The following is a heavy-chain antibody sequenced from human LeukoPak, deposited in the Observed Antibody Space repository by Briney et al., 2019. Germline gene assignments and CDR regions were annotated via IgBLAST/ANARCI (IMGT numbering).Heavy chain of an antibody. CDR2: IHHGGSI. CDR1: GYSLSSGYY. D-gene: IGHD5-24*01. CDR3: ARGDSARWRGDHWFDP. V-gene: IGHV4-38-2*02. J-gene: IGHJ5*02. Sequence: SETLSLTCSVSGYSLSSGYYWGWILQPPGKGLEWIGTIHHGGSIYYNPSLKSRVTISVDTSKNQFSLKLTSVTAADKDVYYCARGDSARWRGDHWFDPWGQGIPVTVSS.